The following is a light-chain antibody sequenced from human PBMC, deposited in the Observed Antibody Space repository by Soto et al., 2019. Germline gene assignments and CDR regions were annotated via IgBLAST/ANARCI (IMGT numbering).Light chain of an antibody. Sequence: EVVMTQSPVTLSVSPGDRATLSCRASQSVSSNLAWFQQKFGRAPSLLMYRASTRATGVPARFSGSGSGAEFNHSRSSLQSEVFAVCFCQQYSLWPKTFGQGTRVEIK. V-gene: IGKV3-15*01. J-gene: IGKJ1*01. CDR1: QSVSSN. CDR3: QQYSLWPKT. CDR2: RAS.